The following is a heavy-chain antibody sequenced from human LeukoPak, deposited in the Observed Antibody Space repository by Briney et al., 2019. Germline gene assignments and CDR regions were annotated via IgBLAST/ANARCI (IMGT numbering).Heavy chain of an antibody. D-gene: IGHD5-18*01. CDR1: GGSISSSSYY. V-gene: IGHV4-39*01. CDR2: IYYSGST. Sequence: PSETLSLTCTVSGGSISSSSYYWGWIRQPPGKGLEWIGSIYYSGSTYYNPSLRSRVTISVDTSKNQFSLKLSSVTAADTAVYYCARIQGYSYGPFDYWGQGTLVTVSS. J-gene: IGHJ4*02. CDR3: ARIQGYSYGPFDY.